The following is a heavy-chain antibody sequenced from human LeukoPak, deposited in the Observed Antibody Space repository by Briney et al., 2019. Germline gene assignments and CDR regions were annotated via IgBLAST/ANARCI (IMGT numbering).Heavy chain of an antibody. CDR1: GGSISTYY. Sequence: SETLSLTCTVSGGSISTYYWSWIRQPPGKGLEWIGYIYFSGRTNYSPSLQSRVTISVDTSKNQFSLKLNSMTTADTAVYYCARHEGDGDHFDYWGQGTLVTVSS. CDR2: IYFSGRT. D-gene: IGHD2-21*02. V-gene: IGHV4-59*08. CDR3: ARHEGDGDHFDY. J-gene: IGHJ4*02.